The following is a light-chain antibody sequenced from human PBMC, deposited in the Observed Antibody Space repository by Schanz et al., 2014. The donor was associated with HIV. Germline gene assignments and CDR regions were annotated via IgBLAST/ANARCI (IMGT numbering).Light chain of an antibody. Sequence: DIVMTQSPATLSLSPGERATLSCRASQSVSSYLAWYQQKPGQAPRLLIYDASNRATGIPARFSGSGSGTDFTLTISRLEPEDFAVYYCQQYGSSPATFGQGTKVEIK. CDR3: QQYGSSPAT. CDR1: QSVSSY. CDR2: DAS. J-gene: IGKJ1*01. V-gene: IGKV3-20*01.